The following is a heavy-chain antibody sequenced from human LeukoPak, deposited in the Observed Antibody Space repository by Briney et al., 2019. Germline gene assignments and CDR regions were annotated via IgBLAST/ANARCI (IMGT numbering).Heavy chain of an antibody. CDR1: GFTFSSHG. CDR3: ARDIAAAGSAGLDY. CDR2: ISYDGSNK. Sequence: GGSLRLSCAASGFTFSSHGMHWVRQAPGKGLEWVAVISYDGSNKYYADSVKGRFTISRDNSKNTLYLQMNSLRAEDTAVYYCARDIAAAGSAGLDYWGQGTLVTVSS. J-gene: IGHJ4*02. V-gene: IGHV3-30*03. D-gene: IGHD6-13*01.